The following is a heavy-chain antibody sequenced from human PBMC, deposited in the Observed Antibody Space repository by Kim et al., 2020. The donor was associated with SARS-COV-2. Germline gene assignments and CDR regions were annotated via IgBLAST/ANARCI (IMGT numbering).Heavy chain of an antibody. V-gene: IGHV3-7*01. J-gene: IGHJ4*02. CDR3: ARENDYGDYYELMTTDLPDY. Sequence: GGSLRLSCAASGFTFSSYWMSWVRQAPGKGLEWVANIKQDGSEKYYVDSVKGRFTISRDNAKNSLYLQMNSLRAEDTAVYYCARENDYGDYYELMTTDLPDYWGQGTLVTVSS. CDR2: IKQDGSEK. CDR1: GFTFSSYW. D-gene: IGHD4-17*01.